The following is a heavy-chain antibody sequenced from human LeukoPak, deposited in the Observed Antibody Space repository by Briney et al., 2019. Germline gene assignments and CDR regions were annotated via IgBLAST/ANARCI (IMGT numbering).Heavy chain of an antibody. CDR3: AKHNWNYDS. Sequence: GGSLRLSCAASGFTFDDYSMHWVRQAPGKGLEWVSLISGDGGTTYYADSVKGRFIISRDNSKNSLYLQMSSLRTEDTALYYCAKHNWNYDSWGQGTLVTVSS. D-gene: IGHD1-1*01. CDR2: ISGDGGTT. CDR1: GFTFDDYS. V-gene: IGHV3-43*02. J-gene: IGHJ5*01.